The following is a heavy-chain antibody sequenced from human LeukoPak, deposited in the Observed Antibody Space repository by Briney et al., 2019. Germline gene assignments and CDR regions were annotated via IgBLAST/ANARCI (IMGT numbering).Heavy chain of an antibody. CDR1: GYSFADYY. D-gene: IGHD3-10*01. Sequence: ASVKVSCKASGYSFADYYMHWVRQAPGQGLEWMGWIKPNSGGTRSAQKFQGRVTMTRDTSISTAYMELSSLRYDDTVVYYCARDGRGSRSSWFDPWGQGTLVIVSS. J-gene: IGHJ5*02. CDR2: IKPNSGGT. V-gene: IGHV1-2*02. CDR3: ARDGRGSRSSWFDP.